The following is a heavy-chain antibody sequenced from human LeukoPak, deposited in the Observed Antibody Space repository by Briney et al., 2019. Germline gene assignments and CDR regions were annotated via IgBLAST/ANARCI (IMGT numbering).Heavy chain of an antibody. CDR1: GFTVSSNY. Sequence: GGSLRLSCAASGFTVSSNYMSWVRQAPGKGLEWVSVIYSGGSTYYADSVKARFTISRDNSKNTLYLQMNSLRAEDTAVYYCARDILTDSDSWGQGTLVTVSS. D-gene: IGHD3-9*01. V-gene: IGHV3-53*01. CDR2: IYSGGST. J-gene: IGHJ4*02. CDR3: ARDILTDSDS.